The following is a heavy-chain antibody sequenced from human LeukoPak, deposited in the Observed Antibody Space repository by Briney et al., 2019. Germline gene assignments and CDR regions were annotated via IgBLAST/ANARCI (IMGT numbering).Heavy chain of an antibody. D-gene: IGHD2-15*01. CDR3: ARSFSSGGATRY. V-gene: IGHV1-8*01. CDR1: GYTFTSYD. CDR2: MNPNSGNT. J-gene: IGHJ4*02. Sequence: ASVKVSCKASGYTFTSYDINWVRQATGQGLEWMGWMNPNSGNTGYAQKFQGRVTMTRNTSISTAYMELSSLRSEDTAVYYCARSFSSGGATRYWGQGTLVTVSS.